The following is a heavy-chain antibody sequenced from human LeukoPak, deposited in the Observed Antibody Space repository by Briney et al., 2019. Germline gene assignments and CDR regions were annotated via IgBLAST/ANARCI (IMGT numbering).Heavy chain of an antibody. CDR2: IYPGDSDT. J-gene: IGHJ5*02. CDR3: ARRKGYCNSTSCSKGWFDP. D-gene: IGHD2-2*01. V-gene: IGHV5-51*01. CDR1: GYSFTSHW. Sequence: PGESLKISCKGPGYSFTSHWIGWVRQMPGKGLEWMGIIYPGDSDTRYSPSFQGQVTISADKSISTAYLQWSSLKASDTAMYYCARRKGYCNSTSCSKGWFDPWGQGTLVTVSS.